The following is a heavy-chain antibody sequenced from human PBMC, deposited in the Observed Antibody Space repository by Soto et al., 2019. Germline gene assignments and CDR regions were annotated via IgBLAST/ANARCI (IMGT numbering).Heavy chain of an antibody. D-gene: IGHD3-3*01. J-gene: IGHJ4*02. Sequence: EIQLVESGGGLDQPGGSLRLSCAASGFTFSSYWMTWVRQAPGKGLEWVANIKEDGSEKNYVDSVKGRFTISRDNAKNSVYLQMNSLRPDDTAVYYCARGTILDYWGQGTLVIVSS. CDR1: GFTFSSYW. V-gene: IGHV3-7*01. CDR2: IKEDGSEK. CDR3: ARGTILDY.